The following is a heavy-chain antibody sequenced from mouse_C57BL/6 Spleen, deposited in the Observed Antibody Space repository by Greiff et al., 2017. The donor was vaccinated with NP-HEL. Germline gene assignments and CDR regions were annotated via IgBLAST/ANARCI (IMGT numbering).Heavy chain of an antibody. V-gene: IGHV5-16*01. D-gene: IGHD2-1*01. Sequence: EVKLMESEGGLVQPGSSMKLSCTASGFTFSDYYMAWVRQVPEKGLEWVANINYDGSSTYYLDSLKSRFIISRDNAKNILYLQMSSLTSEDTATYYCARDPYGNYAWFAYWGQGTLVTVSA. CDR3: ARDPYGNYAWFAY. J-gene: IGHJ3*01. CDR2: INYDGSST. CDR1: GFTFSDYY.